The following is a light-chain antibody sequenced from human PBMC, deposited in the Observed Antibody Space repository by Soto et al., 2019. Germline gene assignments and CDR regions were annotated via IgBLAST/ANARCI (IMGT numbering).Light chain of an antibody. CDR2: LAS. CDR3: MQVLQSPIT. Sequence: DVVVTQSPLSLPVTVGQAASISCRSSQSLVHRDGNTYLSWFRQRPGQSPRRLIYLASNRASGVPDRFSGSGSGTDFTLKISRVEAEDVGVYYCMQVLQSPITFGQGTRLEI. V-gene: IGKV2-30*02. CDR1: QSLVHRDGNTY. J-gene: IGKJ5*01.